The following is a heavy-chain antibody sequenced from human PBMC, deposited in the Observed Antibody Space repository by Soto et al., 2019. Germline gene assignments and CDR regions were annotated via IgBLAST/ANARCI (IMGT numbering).Heavy chain of an antibody. D-gene: IGHD3-10*01. Sequence: QVQLVQSGTEVKKPGSSAKVSCKASGGTFSNYVISWVRQAPGQGLEWMGGIIPLFGTTDYAKKFQGRIAITADESTTTVYMDLSSLRFEDTAVYCCEIDVGSGEWSVVWGQGTTVIVSS. CDR3: EIDVGSGEWSVV. J-gene: IGHJ6*02. CDR2: IIPLFGTT. CDR1: GGTFSNYV. V-gene: IGHV1-69*01.